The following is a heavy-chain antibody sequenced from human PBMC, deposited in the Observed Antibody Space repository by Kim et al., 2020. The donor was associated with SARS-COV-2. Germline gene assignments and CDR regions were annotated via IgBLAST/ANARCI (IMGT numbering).Heavy chain of an antibody. V-gene: IGHV3-11*03. CDR2: ISHSGGYS. CDR3: ASGPPAAPIAFDI. Sequence: GGSLRLSCAASGSTFSAFYMSWIRQAPGKGLEWVSYISHSGGYSNYADSVKGRFTISRDNAKNSLFLEMNSLRVGDTAVYYCASGPPAAPIAFDIWGQGTTVIVSS. CDR1: GSTFSAFY. J-gene: IGHJ3*02. D-gene: IGHD6-25*01.